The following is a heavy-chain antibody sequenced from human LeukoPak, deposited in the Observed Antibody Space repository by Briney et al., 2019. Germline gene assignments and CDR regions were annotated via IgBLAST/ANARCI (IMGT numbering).Heavy chain of an antibody. Sequence: SETLSLTCTVSGVSISSYYWSWIRQPPGKGLEWIGHIYYSGSTNYNPSLKSRVTISGDTSKNQFSLKMSSVTAADTAVYYCARLGILRYFDRFYYYHGMDVWGQGTTVTVSS. D-gene: IGHD3-9*01. CDR3: ARLGILRYFDRFYYYHGMDV. CDR1: GVSISSYY. V-gene: IGHV4-59*08. J-gene: IGHJ6*02. CDR2: IYYSGST.